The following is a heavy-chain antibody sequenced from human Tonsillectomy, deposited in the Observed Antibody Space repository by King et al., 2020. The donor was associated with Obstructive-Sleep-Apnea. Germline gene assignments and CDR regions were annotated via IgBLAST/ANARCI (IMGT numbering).Heavy chain of an antibody. D-gene: IGHD1-14*01. CDR3: ARDKRYSFDY. Sequence: QLVQSGAEVKKPGASVKVSCKASGYIFPTNGISWVRQAPGQGLEWMGWISANSGNTNYAQKFQGRVTMTTDTSTTTAYMELRNLRSDDTAVYYCARDKRYSFDYWGQGTLVTVSS. CDR1: GYIFPTNG. CDR2: ISANSGNT. V-gene: IGHV1-18*01. J-gene: IGHJ4*02.